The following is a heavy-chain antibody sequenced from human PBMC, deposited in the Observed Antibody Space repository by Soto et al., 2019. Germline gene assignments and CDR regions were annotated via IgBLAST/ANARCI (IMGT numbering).Heavy chain of an antibody. CDR2: IKQDGSEK. V-gene: IGHV3-7*01. CDR3: RWTTLSPGHFYYYMYV. J-gene: IGHJ6*03. Sequence: PGGSLRLSCAASGFTFSSYWMSWVRQAPGKGLEWVANIKQDGSEKYYVDSVKGRFTISRDNAKNSLYLQMNSLRAEDTAVYYCRWTTLSPGHFYYYMYVFCKGTTVTVS. D-gene: IGHD1-1*01. CDR1: GFTFSSYW.